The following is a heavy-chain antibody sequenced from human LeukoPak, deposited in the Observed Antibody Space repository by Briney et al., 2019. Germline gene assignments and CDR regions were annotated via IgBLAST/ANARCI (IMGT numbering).Heavy chain of an antibody. Sequence: SETLSLTCTVSGGSISSYYWSWIRQPAGKGLEWIGRIYTSGSTNYNPSLKSRVTMSVDTSKNQFSLKLSSVTAADTAVYYCARDHYYGSGSWFDPWGQGTLVTVSS. J-gene: IGHJ5*02. D-gene: IGHD3-10*01. V-gene: IGHV4-4*07. CDR2: IYTSGST. CDR1: GGSISSYY. CDR3: ARDHYYGSGSWFDP.